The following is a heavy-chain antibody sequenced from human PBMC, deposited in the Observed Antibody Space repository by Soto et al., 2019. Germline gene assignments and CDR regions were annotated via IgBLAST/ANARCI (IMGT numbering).Heavy chain of an antibody. Sequence: PSEPQSLPSTVAGGSISSHYWSWIRQPPGKGLEWIGYIYYSGSTNYNPSLKSRVTISVDTSKNQFPLKLSSVTAADTAVYYCARDIGYSSGWYYFDYWGQGTLVTVSS. CDR3: ARDIGYSSGWYYFDY. CDR1: GGSISSHY. CDR2: IYYSGST. J-gene: IGHJ4*02. D-gene: IGHD6-19*01. V-gene: IGHV4-59*11.